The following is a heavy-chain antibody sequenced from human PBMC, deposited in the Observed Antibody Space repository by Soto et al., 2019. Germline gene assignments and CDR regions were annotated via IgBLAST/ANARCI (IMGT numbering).Heavy chain of an antibody. V-gene: IGHV2-5*02. CDR3: AHRPPERGLATFDP. D-gene: IGHD1-1*01. CDR1: GFSLSTTTVG. CDR2: IYWDDDK. Sequence: ESGPTLVNPTQTLTLTCTLSGFSLSTTTVGVGWIRQPPGKALEWLALIYWDDDKRYSPSLKSRLTITKDTSKNQVVLTMTNMDPVDTATYYCAHRPPERGLATFDPWGQGTLVTVSS. J-gene: IGHJ5*02.